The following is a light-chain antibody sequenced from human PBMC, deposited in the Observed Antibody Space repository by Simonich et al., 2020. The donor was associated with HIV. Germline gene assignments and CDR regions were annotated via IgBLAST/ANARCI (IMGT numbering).Light chain of an antibody. Sequence: DIQMTQSPSSLSASVGDRVPITCRASQGVSNSLAWYQQKPGKAPKLLLYAASRLESGVPSRFSRSGSGTDYTLTISSLQPEDFATYYCQQYYSTLMYTFGQGTKLEIK. CDR2: AAS. CDR3: QQYYSTLMYT. CDR1: QGVSNS. V-gene: IGKV1-NL1*01. J-gene: IGKJ2*01.